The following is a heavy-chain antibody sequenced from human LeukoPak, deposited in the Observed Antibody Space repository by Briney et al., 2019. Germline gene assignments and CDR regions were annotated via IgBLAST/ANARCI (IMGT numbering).Heavy chain of an antibody. J-gene: IGHJ5*02. V-gene: IGHV4-39*01. CDR2: IYYSGST. Sequence: PSETLSLTCTVSGGSISSSSYYWGWIRQPPGKVLEWIGSIYYSGSTYYNPSLKSRVTISVDTSKNQFSLKLSSVTAADTAVYYCARQVSTWFDPWGQGTLVTVSS. D-gene: IGHD5/OR15-5a*01. CDR1: GGSISSSSYY. CDR3: ARQVSTWFDP.